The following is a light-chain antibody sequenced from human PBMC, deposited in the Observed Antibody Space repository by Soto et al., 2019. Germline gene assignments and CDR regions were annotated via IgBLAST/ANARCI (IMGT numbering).Light chain of an antibody. CDR3: AAWYDSLNGVV. CDR1: SSNIGSNT. J-gene: IGLJ2*01. V-gene: IGLV1-44*01. Sequence: QSVLTQPPSASGTPGQRVTISCSGSSSNIGSNTVNWYQQLPGTAAKLLIYSNNQRPSGVPDRFSCSKSGTSASLAISGLQSEDEDAYYCAAWYDSLNGVVFGGGTKLTVL. CDR2: SNN.